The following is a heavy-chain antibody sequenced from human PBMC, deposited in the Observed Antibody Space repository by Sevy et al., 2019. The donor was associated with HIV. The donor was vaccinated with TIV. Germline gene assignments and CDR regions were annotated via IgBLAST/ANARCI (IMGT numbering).Heavy chain of an antibody. D-gene: IGHD3-22*01. Sequence: VGSLRLSCATSGFTFSDYIMNWVRQAPGKGLEWVASISSGGSYIFYADSVKGRFTISRDNAERSLNLQMNRLRAEDTAVYYCARDKSPDTYYYDISGPWGQGTVVTVSS. CDR1: GFTFSDYI. J-gene: IGHJ5*02. CDR3: ARDKSPDTYYYDISGP. CDR2: ISSGGSYI. V-gene: IGHV3-21*01.